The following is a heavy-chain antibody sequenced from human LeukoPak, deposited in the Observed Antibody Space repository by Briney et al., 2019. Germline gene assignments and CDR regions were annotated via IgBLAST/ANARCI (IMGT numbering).Heavy chain of an antibody. D-gene: IGHD1-1*01. V-gene: IGHV4-30-2*01. CDR2: IYHSGST. CDR3: ARVEDYLDY. J-gene: IGHJ4*02. Sequence: GLEWIGYIYHSGSTYSNPSLKSRVTIFVDRSKNQFSLKLSSVTAADTAVYYCARVEDYLDYWGQGTLVTVSS.